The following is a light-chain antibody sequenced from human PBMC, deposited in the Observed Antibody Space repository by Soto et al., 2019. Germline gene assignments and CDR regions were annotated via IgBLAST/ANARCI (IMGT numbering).Light chain of an antibody. J-gene: IGKJ5*01. V-gene: IGKV3-20*01. CDR3: HQYAWSPLT. Sequence: EIVLTQSPGTLSFSPGERATLSCRASQSVPRSYLAWYQQRPGQAPRLVIYDASSRATGIPDRFSGSESGTEYTLTISSLASEDFAVYYCHQYAWSPLTCGQGTRLEIK. CDR1: QSVPRSY. CDR2: DAS.